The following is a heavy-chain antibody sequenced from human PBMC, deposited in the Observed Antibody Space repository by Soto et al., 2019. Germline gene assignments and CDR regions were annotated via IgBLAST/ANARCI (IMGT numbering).Heavy chain of an antibody. CDR3: ARDYCSSTSCKCDP. D-gene: IGHD2-2*01. Sequence: EVQLVESGGGLVQPGGSLRLSCAASGFTFSSYAMHWVRQAPGKGLEYVSAISSNGGSTYYANSVKGRFTISRDNSKNTPYLQMGSLRADYMAVYYCARDYCSSTSCKCDPWGKGTLVTVSS. CDR2: ISSNGGST. V-gene: IGHV3-64*01. CDR1: GFTFSSYA. J-gene: IGHJ5*02.